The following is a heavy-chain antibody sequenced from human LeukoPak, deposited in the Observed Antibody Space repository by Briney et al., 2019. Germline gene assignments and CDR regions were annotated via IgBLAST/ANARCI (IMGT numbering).Heavy chain of an antibody. CDR1: GGSISSGGYY. D-gene: IGHD5-12*01. CDR2: IYYSGST. Sequence: SQTLSLTCTVSGGSISSGGYYWSWIRQHPGKGLEWIGYIYYSGSTHYNPSLKSRVTISVDTSKNQFSLKLSSVTAADTAVYYCARIGLSGYDNHDAFDIWGQGTMVTVSS. J-gene: IGHJ3*02. CDR3: ARIGLSGYDNHDAFDI. V-gene: IGHV4-31*03.